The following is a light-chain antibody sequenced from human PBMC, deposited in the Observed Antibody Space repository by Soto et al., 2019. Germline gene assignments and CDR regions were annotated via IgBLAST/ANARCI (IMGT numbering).Light chain of an antibody. CDR1: SSDVGGYNS. V-gene: IGLV2-8*01. J-gene: IGLJ1*01. CDR2: AVS. CDR3: NSFAGSNNLSV. Sequence: QSVLTQPPSASGSPGQSVTISCTGTSSDVGGYNSVSWCQQHPGKAPKLIIYAVSERPSGVPDRFSGSKSGNTASLTVSGLQAEDEADYYCNSFAGSNNLSVFGTGTKVTV.